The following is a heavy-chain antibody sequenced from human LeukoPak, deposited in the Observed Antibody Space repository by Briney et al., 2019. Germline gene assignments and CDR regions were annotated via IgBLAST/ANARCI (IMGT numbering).Heavy chain of an antibody. CDR3: AREYCSGGSCYSWSGHYYYYYYMDV. D-gene: IGHD2-15*01. CDR2: IIPIFGTA. V-gene: IGHV1-69*01. J-gene: IGHJ6*03. Sequence: ASVKVSCKASGGTFSSYAISWVRQAPGQGLEWMGGIIPIFGTANYAQKFQGRVTITADESTSTAYMELSSLRSEDTAVYYCAREYCSGGSCYSWSGHYYYYYYMDVWGKGTTVTASS. CDR1: GGTFSSYA.